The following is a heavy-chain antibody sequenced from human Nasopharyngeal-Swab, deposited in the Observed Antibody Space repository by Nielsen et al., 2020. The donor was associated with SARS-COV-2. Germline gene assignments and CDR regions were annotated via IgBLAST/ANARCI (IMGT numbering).Heavy chain of an antibody. CDR1: GGSISSSSYY. D-gene: IGHD6-6*01. CDR2: IDYSGTT. J-gene: IGHJ4*02. Sequence: SETLSLTCTVSGGSISSSSYYWAWIRQPPGKGLEWIGSIDYSGTTYYNPSFKSRVTISVDTSKNQFSLKLSSVTAADTTVYYCARRTTYSSSSSFDYWGQGTLVTVSS. V-gene: IGHV4-39*01. CDR3: ARRTTYSSSSSFDY.